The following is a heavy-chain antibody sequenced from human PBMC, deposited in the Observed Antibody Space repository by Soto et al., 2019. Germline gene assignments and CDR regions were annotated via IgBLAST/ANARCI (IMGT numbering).Heavy chain of an antibody. CDR1: GFTLDIYA. CDR3: AKDSSSYNWNYIDY. Sequence: GGSMRLSCSACGFTLDIYAMHWVRQSPGKGLEWVSGMCCNGSSKGYADSVKGRFTISRDNAKNSLYLQMNSLRAEDTALYYCAKDSSSYNWNYIDYWGQGTLVTVSS. J-gene: IGHJ4*02. V-gene: IGHV3-9*01. D-gene: IGHD1-20*01. CDR2: MCCNGSSK.